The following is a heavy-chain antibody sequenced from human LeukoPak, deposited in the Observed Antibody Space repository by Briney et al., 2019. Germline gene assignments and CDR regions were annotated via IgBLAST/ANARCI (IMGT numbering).Heavy chain of an antibody. Sequence: SVKVSCKASRYTFTGYHLHWVRQAPGQGLEWMGGIIPIFGTANYAQKFQGRVTITADESTSTAYMELSSLRSEDTAVYYCARGHYYDSSGYYQDYWGQGTLVTVSS. CDR1: RYTFTGYH. D-gene: IGHD3-22*01. CDR3: ARGHYYDSSGYYQDY. V-gene: IGHV1-69*13. CDR2: IIPIFGTA. J-gene: IGHJ4*02.